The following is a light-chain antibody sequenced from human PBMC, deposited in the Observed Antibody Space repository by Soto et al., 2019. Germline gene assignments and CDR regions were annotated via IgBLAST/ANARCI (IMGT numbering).Light chain of an antibody. V-gene: IGLV1-44*01. CDR1: SSNIGSHT. J-gene: IGLJ3*02. Sequence: QSVLTQPPSASGTPGQRVTISCSGSSSNIGSHTVNWYQHLPGTAPKLLLFNNNQRPSGVPDRFSGSKSGSSASLAISGLQSEDEADYYCAVWDDSLNGVVFGGGTKLTVL. CDR2: NNN. CDR3: AVWDDSLNGVV.